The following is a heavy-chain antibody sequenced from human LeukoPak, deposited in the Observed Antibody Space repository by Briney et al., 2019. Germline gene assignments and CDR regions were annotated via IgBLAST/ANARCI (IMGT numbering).Heavy chain of an antibody. CDR1: GFTFSGYA. Sequence: PGGSLRLSCAASGFTFSGYAMHWVRQAPGKGLEWVAVISYDGSNKYYADSVKGRFTISRDNSKNTLYLQMNSLRAEDTAVYYCARDQKAAGSGWSLAFDYWGQGTLVTVSS. CDR3: ARDQKAAGSGWSLAFDY. D-gene: IGHD6-19*01. J-gene: IGHJ4*02. CDR2: ISYDGSNK. V-gene: IGHV3-30-3*01.